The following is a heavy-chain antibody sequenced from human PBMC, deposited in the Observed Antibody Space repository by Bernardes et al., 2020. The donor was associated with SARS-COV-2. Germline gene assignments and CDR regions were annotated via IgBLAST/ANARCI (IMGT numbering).Heavy chain of an antibody. CDR1: GFTFGTYA. V-gene: IGHV3-23*01. D-gene: IGHD2-2*01. CDR3: AKDHGVVPAAIGMDV. CDR2: VSGSGNTK. Sequence: GGSLRLSCEASGFTFGTYAMSWVRQAPGKGLEWVSGVSGSGNTKNYADSVKGRFTISRDNSKNTLYLQMNSLRAEDTAVYYCAKDHGVVPAAIGMDVWGQGTTVTVSS. J-gene: IGHJ6*02.